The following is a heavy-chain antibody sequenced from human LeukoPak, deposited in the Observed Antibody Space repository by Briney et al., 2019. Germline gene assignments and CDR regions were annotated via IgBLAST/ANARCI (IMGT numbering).Heavy chain of an antibody. CDR2: ISYGGSNK. V-gene: IGHV3-30*04. CDR1: GFTFSSYA. CDR3: ARGYSSGWYYFDY. D-gene: IGHD6-19*01. J-gene: IGHJ4*02. Sequence: DPGGSLRLSCAASGFTFSSYAMHWVRQTPGKGLEWVAVISYGGSNKYYADSVKGRFTISRDNSKNTLYLQMNSLRAEDTAVYYCARGYSSGWYYFDYWGQGTLVTVSS.